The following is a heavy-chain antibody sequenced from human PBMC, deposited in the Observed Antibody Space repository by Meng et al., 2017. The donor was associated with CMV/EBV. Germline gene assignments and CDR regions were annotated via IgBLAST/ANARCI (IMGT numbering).Heavy chain of an antibody. J-gene: IGHJ5*02. CDR3: ARDGSSSGYWFDP. V-gene: IGHV4-59*01. CDR1: GGSISSYY. CDR2: IYYSGST. Sequence: SETLSLTCTVSGGSISSYYWSWIRQPPGKGLEWIGYIYYSGSTNYNPSLESRVTISVDTSKNQFSLKLSSVTAADTAVYYCARDGSSSGYWFDPWGQGTLVTVSS. D-gene: IGHD3-22*01.